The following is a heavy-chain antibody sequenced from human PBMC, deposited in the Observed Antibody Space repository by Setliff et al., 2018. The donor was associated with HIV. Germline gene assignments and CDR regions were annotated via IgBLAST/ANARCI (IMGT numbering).Heavy chain of an antibody. CDR3: ARVDTMLLFFDL. CDR2: VYYSGST. J-gene: IGHJ1*01. V-gene: IGHV4-38-2*01. CDR1: GYSATSDYY. D-gene: IGHD3-10*02. Sequence: PSETLSLTCVVSGYSATSDYYWGWIRQSPGKGLEWIGSVYYSGSTYHNPSLKSRITIPIDTSKDHFSLHLTSVTAADTAIYYCARVDTMLLFFDLWGQGTLVTVSS.